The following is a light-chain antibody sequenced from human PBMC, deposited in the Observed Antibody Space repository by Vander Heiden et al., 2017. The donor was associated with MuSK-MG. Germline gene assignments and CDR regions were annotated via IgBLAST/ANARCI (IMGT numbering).Light chain of an antibody. Sequence: DIQMTQSPSSLSASIGDRVTITCRASQAISTSLAWYQQKPGKAPKLLLSAASNLESGVPSRFSGRSSGTDYTLTISSLQPEDFATYYCQQYYTTPVTFGQGTRLDIK. J-gene: IGKJ5*01. CDR2: AAS. CDR3: QQYYTTPVT. V-gene: IGKV1-NL1*01. CDR1: QAISTS.